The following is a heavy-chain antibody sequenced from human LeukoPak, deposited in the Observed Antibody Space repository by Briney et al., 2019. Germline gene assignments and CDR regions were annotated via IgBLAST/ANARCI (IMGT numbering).Heavy chain of an antibody. CDR1: GITFSRSA. D-gene: IGHD5-12*01. CDR2: ISYDGTNK. V-gene: IGHV3-30*04. Sequence: SGGSLRLSCAASGITFSRSAMHWVRQAPGKGLEWVAIISYDGTNKYYLDSVKGRFTISRDNSKNTLYLQMDSLRAEDTAVYHCTRGTVPGLATTYGTYFDSWGQGTLVTVSS. CDR3: TRGTVPGLATTYGTYFDS. J-gene: IGHJ4*02.